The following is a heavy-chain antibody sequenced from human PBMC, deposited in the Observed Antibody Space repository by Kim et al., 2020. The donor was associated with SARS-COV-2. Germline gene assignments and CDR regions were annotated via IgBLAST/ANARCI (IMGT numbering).Heavy chain of an antibody. CDR2: IYSGGST. CDR1: GFTVSSNY. Sequence: GGSLRLSCAASGFTVSSNYMSWVRQAPGKGLEWVSVIYSGGSTYYADSVKGRFTISRDNSKNTLYLQMNSLRAEDTAVYYCGLTGGRLVIDPWGQGTLVTVSS. CDR3: GLTGGRLVIDP. V-gene: IGHV3-66*01. J-gene: IGHJ5*02. D-gene: IGHD2-8*02.